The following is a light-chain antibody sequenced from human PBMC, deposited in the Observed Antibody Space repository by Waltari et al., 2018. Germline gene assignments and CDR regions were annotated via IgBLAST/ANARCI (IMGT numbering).Light chain of an antibody. CDR3: ISYTSDSTIV. V-gene: IGLV2-14*03. Sequence: QSALTPPASVSGSTGQSITIPCIGTGRNVVNFTSVSWYQCHPGQAPKFMIYDVTKWPSGVSDRFSGSKSGKTTSLTISELQTEDEAFYYCISYTSDSTIVFGGGTRMTVL. J-gene: IGLJ3*02. CDR1: GRNVVNFTS. CDR2: DVT.